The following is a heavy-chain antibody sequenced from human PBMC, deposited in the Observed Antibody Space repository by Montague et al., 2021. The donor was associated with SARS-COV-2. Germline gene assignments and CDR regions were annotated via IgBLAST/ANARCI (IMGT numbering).Heavy chain of an antibody. Sequence: SETLSLTCAVYGGSFSGYYWTWIRQSPGKGLEWIAEINHSGTTNYNFNPSLRSRVTISVDTSKSQFSLNLSSVTAADTGVYYCARWDPQTLTLIGLRGKSAIDYWGQGTLVTVSS. CDR1: GGSFSGYY. V-gene: IGHV4-34*01. CDR2: INHSGTT. J-gene: IGHJ4*02. D-gene: IGHD4-23*01. CDR3: ARWDPQTLTLIGLRGKSAIDY.